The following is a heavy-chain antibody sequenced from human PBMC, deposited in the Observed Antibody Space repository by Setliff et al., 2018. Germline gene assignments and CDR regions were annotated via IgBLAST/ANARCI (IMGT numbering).Heavy chain of an antibody. CDR2: INRDGSYT. J-gene: IGHJ4*02. CDR1: GFTFSSYW. CDR3: ARGHCTTISCFLDH. D-gene: IGHD2-8*01. Sequence: LRLSCAASGFTFSSYWMYWVRQAPGKGLVWVSRINRDGSYTAYADSVEGRFTISRDNAKNSLYLQLDSLRPDDTAFYYCARGHCTTISCFLDHWGQGIMVTVSS. V-gene: IGHV3-74*01.